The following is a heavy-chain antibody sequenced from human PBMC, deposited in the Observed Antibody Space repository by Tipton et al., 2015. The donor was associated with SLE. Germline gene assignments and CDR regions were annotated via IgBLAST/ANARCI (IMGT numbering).Heavy chain of an antibody. CDR1: GGSFSGYY. V-gene: IGHV4-34*01. D-gene: IGHD3-3*01. Sequence: TLSLTCAVYGGSFSGYYWSWIRQSPGKGLEWIGEINYSGSTNYNPSLKSRVTISVDTSKNQFSLNLKSVTAADTAVYYCARASWRGYFDYWGQGTLVTVSS. CDR2: INYSGST. J-gene: IGHJ4*02. CDR3: ARASWRGYFDY.